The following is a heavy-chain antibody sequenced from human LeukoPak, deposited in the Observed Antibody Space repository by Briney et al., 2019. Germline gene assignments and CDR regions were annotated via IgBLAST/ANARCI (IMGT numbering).Heavy chain of an antibody. J-gene: IGHJ6*03. CDR2: ISAYNGNT. D-gene: IGHD7-27*01. Sequence: ASVKVSCKASGYTFTSYGISWVRQAPGQGLEWMGWISAYNGNTNYAQKFQGRVTITTDESTSTAYMELSSLRSEDTAVYYCAINELGTVGYYYYMGVWGKGTTVTVSS. CDR3: AINELGTVGYYYYMGV. V-gene: IGHV1-18*01. CDR1: GYTFTSYG.